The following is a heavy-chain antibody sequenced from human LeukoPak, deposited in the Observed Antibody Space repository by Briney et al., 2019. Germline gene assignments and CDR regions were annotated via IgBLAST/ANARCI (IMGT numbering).Heavy chain of an antibody. J-gene: IGHJ4*02. V-gene: IGHV3-30-3*01. CDR3: AREYGDYAPFDY. CDR1: GFTFSSYA. CDR2: ISYDGSNK. D-gene: IGHD4-17*01. Sequence: RPGGSLRLSCAASGFTFSSYAMHWVRQAPGKGLEWVAVISYDGSNKYYADSVKGRFTISRDNSKNTLYLQMNSQRAEDTAVYYCAREYGDYAPFDYWGQGTLVTVSS.